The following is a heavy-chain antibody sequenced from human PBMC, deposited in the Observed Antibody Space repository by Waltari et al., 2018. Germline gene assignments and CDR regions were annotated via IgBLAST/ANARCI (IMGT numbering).Heavy chain of an antibody. CDR3: AKEPVVAATWGPDY. CDR2: SSGSGGST. D-gene: IGHD2-15*01. V-gene: IGHV3-23*01. CDR1: GFTFSSYA. Sequence: EVQLLESGGGLVQPGGSLRLSCAASGFTFSSYAMSWVRQAPGKGLELVSASSGSGGSTYYADSVKVRFTISRDNSKNTLYLQMNSLRAEDTAVYYCAKEPVVAATWGPDYWGQGTLVTVSS. J-gene: IGHJ4*02.